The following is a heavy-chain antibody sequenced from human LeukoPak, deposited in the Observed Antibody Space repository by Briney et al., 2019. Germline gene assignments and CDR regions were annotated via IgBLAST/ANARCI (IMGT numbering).Heavy chain of an antibody. V-gene: IGHV4-59*01. CDR1: GFTFSSYS. J-gene: IGHJ4*02. CDR3: ARVDTAMVFDY. Sequence: GSLRLSCAASGFTFSSYSMNWVRQAPGKGLEWIGYIYYSGSTNYNPSLKSRVTISVDTSKNQFSLKLSSVTAADTAVYYCARVDTAMVFDYWGQGTLVTVSS. CDR2: IYYSGST. D-gene: IGHD5-18*01.